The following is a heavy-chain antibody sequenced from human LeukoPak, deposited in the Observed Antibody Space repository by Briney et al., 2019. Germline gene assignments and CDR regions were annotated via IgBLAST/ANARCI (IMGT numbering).Heavy chain of an antibody. CDR3: AKHTEIWYYYYGMDV. Sequence: ASVKVSCKASGYTFTSYYMHWVRQAPGQGLEWMGIINPSGGSTSYAQKFQGRVTMTRDTSTSTVYMELSSLRVEDTAVYYCAKHTEIWYYYYGMDVWGQGTTVTVSS. V-gene: IGHV1-46*01. CDR2: INPSGGST. J-gene: IGHJ6*02. CDR1: GYTFTSYY. D-gene: IGHD1-14*01.